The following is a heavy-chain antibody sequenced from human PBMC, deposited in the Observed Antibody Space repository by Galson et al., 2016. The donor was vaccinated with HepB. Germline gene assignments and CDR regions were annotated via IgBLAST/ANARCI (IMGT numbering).Heavy chain of an antibody. V-gene: IGHV5-51*01. D-gene: IGHD6-19*01. Sequence: QSGAEVKKPGESLKISCKGSGYRFTNYWIGWVRQMPGKGLDWMGIIYPRDSDIKYSPSFQGQVTISIDKSTSTAYLQWSSLKASDTAMYYCAVVGGWYGVEGRWFDPWGQVTLVTVSS. CDR2: IYPRDSDI. CDR1: GYRFTNYW. J-gene: IGHJ5*02. CDR3: AVVGGWYGVEGRWFDP.